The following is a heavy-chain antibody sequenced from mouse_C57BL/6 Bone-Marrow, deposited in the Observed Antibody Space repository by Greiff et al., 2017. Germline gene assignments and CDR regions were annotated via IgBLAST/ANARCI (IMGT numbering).Heavy chain of an antibody. CDR2: IDPSDSYT. J-gene: IGHJ3*01. Sequence: VQLQQPGAELVRPGTSVKLSCKASGYTFTSYWMHWVKQRPGQGLEWIGVIDPSDSYTNYNQKFKGKATLTVDTTSSTAYMQLSSLTSEDSAVYYCAREEFPYGGSWGFAYWGQGTLVTVSA. CDR1: GYTFTSYW. D-gene: IGHD1-1*01. V-gene: IGHV1-59*01. CDR3: AREEFPYGGSWGFAY.